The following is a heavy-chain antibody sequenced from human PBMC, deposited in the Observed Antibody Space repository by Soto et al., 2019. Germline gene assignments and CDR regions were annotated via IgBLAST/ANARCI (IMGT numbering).Heavy chain of an antibody. J-gene: IGHJ4*02. CDR1: GFTFSSYA. Sequence: EVQLLESGGGLVQPGGSLRLSCAASGFTFSSYAMSWVRQAPGKGLEWVSIISGSGGSTYYADSVKGRFTISRDNSKNTVDLQMDSLRAEDAAVFYCARRSSGWYFVYWGQGALGTVSS. D-gene: IGHD6-19*01. CDR2: ISGSGGST. CDR3: ARRSSGWYFVY. V-gene: IGHV3-23*01.